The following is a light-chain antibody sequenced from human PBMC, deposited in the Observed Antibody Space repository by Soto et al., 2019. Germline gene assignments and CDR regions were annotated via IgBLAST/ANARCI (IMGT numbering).Light chain of an antibody. J-gene: IGLJ2*01. CDR1: SSDVGGYNY. V-gene: IGLV2-14*03. CDR3: SAYSSSGTPVV. Sequence: QSALTQPASVSGSPGQSIAISCTGTSSDVGGYNYVSWYQHHPGKAPTLIIYDVGNRPAGISLRFSGSRSGNTASLTISGLQAEDEADYYCSAYSSSGTPVVFGGGTQLTVL. CDR2: DVG.